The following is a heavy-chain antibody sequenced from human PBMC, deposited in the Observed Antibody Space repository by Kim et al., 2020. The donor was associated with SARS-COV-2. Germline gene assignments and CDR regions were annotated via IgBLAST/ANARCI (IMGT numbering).Heavy chain of an antibody. Sequence: AQKLQGRGTMTTDTSTSTAYMELRSLRSDDTAVYYCARERYSQLGRPFDYWGQGTLVTVSS. V-gene: IGHV1-18*01. D-gene: IGHD6-6*01. CDR3: ARERYSQLGRPFDY. J-gene: IGHJ4*02.